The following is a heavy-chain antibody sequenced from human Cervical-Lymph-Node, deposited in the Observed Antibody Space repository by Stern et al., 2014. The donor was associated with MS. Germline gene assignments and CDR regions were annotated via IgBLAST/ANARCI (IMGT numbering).Heavy chain of an antibody. Sequence: EVQLVESGAELKKPGESLKISCQGSGTSFTSYCIAWVRQTPGKGLEWMGFISLGGSNTRYSPSLQGQVIISAVKSISAAYLQWSSLKASDTGIYYCAKYCDGDAFWNYFGMDVWGQGTTVTVSS. D-gene: IGHD3-3*01. CDR3: AKYCDGDAFWNYFGMDV. CDR1: GTSFTSYC. CDR2: ISLGGSNT. V-gene: IGHV5-51*01. J-gene: IGHJ6*02.